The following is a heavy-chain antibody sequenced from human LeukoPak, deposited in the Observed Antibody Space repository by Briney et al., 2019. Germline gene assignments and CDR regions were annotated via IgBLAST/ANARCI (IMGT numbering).Heavy chain of an antibody. D-gene: IGHD3-16*02. V-gene: IGHV3-13*01. J-gene: IGHJ4*02. Sequence: PGGSLRLSCAASGFTFSNYDMHWVRHATGKGLEWVSTIGPAGDTYYPGSVKGRFTISRESAKNSLYLQMNSLRAGDTAVYYCARGGVATLIGGVIEDWGQGTLVEDWGQGTLVTVSS. CDR2: IGPAGDT. CDR3: ARGGVATLIGGVIEDWGQGTLVED. CDR1: GFTFSNYD.